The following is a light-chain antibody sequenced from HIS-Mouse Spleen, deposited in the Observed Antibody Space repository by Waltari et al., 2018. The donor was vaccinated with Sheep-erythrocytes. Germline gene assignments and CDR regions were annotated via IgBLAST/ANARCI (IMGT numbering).Light chain of an antibody. CDR1: QGNSSY. CDR3: QQYYSFPLT. V-gene: IGKV1D-8*02. CDR2: AAS. Sequence: AIWMTQSPSLLSASTGDRVTISCRMRQGNSSYLAWYQQKPGKAPELLIYAASTLQSGVPSRFSGSGSGTDFTLTISCLQSEDFATYYCQQYYSFPLTFGGGTK. J-gene: IGKJ4*01.